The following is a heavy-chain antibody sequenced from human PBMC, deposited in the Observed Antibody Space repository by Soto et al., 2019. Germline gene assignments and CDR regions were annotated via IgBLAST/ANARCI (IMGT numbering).Heavy chain of an antibody. CDR3: ARAVVLRPGTTPTGALLLNVAPTNMDV. CDR2: MNPNSGNT. Sequence: QVQLVQSGAEVKKPGASVKVSCKASGYTFTSYDINWVRQATGQGLEWMGWMNPNSGNTGYAQKFQGRVTMTRNTSISTADMELSSLRSEDTAVYYCARAVVLRPGTTPTGALLLNVAPTNMDVWGQGTTVTVSS. D-gene: IGHD1-7*01. J-gene: IGHJ6*02. V-gene: IGHV1-8*01. CDR1: GYTFTSYD.